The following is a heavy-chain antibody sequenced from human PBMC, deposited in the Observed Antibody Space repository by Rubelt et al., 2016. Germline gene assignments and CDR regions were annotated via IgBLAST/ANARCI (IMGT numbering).Heavy chain of an antibody. Sequence: QVQLVESGGGVVQPGRSLRLSCAASGFTFSSYGMHWVRQAPGKGLEWVAVISYDGSNKYYADSVKGRFTISRDNSKNTLYLQMNSLRAEDTAVYYCARDSITIFTERDYMDVWGKGTTVTVSS. D-gene: IGHD3-3*01. V-gene: IGHV3-30*03. CDR2: ISYDGSNK. CDR1: GFTFSSYG. CDR3: ARDSITIFTERDYMDV. J-gene: IGHJ6*03.